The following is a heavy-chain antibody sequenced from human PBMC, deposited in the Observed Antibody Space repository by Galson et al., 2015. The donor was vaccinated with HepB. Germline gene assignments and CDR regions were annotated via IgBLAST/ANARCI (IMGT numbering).Heavy chain of an antibody. Sequence: LVKVSCKASGYSFNKFALNWVRQAPGQGLEWMGWINTNTGNPTYAQAFTGRFVISLDTSVSTTYLQINSLKVEDTAVYYCAREITNSGSQGWFDPWGQGTLVTVSS. CDR2: INTNTGNP. CDR1: GYSFNKFA. CDR3: AREITNSGSQGWFDP. V-gene: IGHV7-4-1*02. J-gene: IGHJ5*02. D-gene: IGHD1-14*01.